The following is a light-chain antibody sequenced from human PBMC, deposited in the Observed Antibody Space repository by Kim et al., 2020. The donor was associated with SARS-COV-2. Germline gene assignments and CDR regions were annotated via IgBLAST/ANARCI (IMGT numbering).Light chain of an antibody. CDR2: GKN. Sequence: SSALTQDPAVYVAFGQTVRITCQGDSLRSYYANWYQQKPGQAPVFVIYGKNNRPSGIPDRFSGSSSGNTASLTITGAQAEDEADYYCNSRDNDGNHVFGTGTKVTVL. CDR1: SLRSYY. J-gene: IGLJ1*01. CDR3: NSRDNDGNHV. V-gene: IGLV3-19*01.